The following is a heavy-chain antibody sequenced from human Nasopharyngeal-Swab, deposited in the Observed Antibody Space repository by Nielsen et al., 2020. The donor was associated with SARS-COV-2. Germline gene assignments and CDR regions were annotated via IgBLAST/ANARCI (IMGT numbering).Heavy chain of an antibody. CDR1: GFTFSSYS. CDR2: ISSRSGYI. CDR3: ARTRYYDSNGYYPDY. D-gene: IGHD3-22*01. V-gene: IGHV3-21*01. J-gene: IGHJ4*02. Sequence: GESLKISCAASGFTFSSYSMNWVRQAPGKGLEWVSSISSRSGYIYYADSVEGRFTISRDNAKNSLYLQMHSLRAEDTAVYYCARTRYYDSNGYYPDYWGQGTLVTVSS.